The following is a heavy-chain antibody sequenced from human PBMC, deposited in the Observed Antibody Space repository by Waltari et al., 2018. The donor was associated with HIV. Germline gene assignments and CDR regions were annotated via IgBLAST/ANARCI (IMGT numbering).Heavy chain of an antibody. CDR3: ARCDSGGSWFDP. D-gene: IGHD3-10*01. J-gene: IGHJ5*02. CDR1: GFIFSGYW. Sequence: EVQLVDSGGDLVQPGGSLRLSCAASGFIFSGYWMSWVRQAPGKGLGGVAKINQDGSDKYYVDSVKGRFTISRDNAKNSLYLQMNSLGAEDTAVYYCARCDSGGSWFDPWGQGTLVFVSS. CDR2: INQDGSDK. V-gene: IGHV3-7*01.